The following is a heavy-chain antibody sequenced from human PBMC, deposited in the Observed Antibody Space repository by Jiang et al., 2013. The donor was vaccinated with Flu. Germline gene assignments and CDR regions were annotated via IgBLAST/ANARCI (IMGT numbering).Heavy chain of an antibody. CDR3: AKAVDETNLAGFDY. CDR2: TYYRSKWFT. Sequence: QTLSLTCAISGDSVSTYSGTWNWIRQSPLRGLEWLGRTYYRSKWFTDYADPVKGRITIYPDTSSNHFSLDLTSVSPDDAAVYFCAKAVDETNLAGFDYWGQGSLVTVSS. J-gene: IGHJ4*02. V-gene: IGHV6-1*01. CDR1: GDSVSTYSGT. D-gene: IGHD2-8*01.